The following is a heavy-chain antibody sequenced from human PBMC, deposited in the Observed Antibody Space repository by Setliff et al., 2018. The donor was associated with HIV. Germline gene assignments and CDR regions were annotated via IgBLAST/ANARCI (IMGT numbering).Heavy chain of an antibody. CDR3: VRDAGDSYLKGFWYFDL. D-gene: IGHD1-26*01. CDR1: GGSISSYY. Sequence: SETLSLTCSVAGGSISSYYWSWIRQPPGKGLECIGYIYSSGSTYYNPSLKSRVTISVDTSKSQFSLRLNSVTAADTAVYYCVRDAGDSYLKGFWYFDLWGRGTLVTVSS. J-gene: IGHJ2*01. V-gene: IGHV4-59*12. CDR2: IYSSGST.